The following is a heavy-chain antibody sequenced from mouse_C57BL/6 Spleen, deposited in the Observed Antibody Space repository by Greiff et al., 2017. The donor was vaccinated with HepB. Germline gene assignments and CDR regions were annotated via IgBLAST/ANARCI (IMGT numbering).Heavy chain of an antibody. Sequence: EVQLQQSGPVLVKPGASVKMSCKASGYTFTDDYMNWVKQSHGKSLEWIGFINPYNGGTSYNQKFKGKATLTVDKSSSTAYMELNSLTSEDSAVYYCAGYYASYYFDYWGQGPTLTVSS. CDR1: GYTFTDDY. CDR2: INPYNGGT. V-gene: IGHV1-19*01. D-gene: IGHD2-3*01. J-gene: IGHJ2*01. CDR3: AGYYASYYFDY.